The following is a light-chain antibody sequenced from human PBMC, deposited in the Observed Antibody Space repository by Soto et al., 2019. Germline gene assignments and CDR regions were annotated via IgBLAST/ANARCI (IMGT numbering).Light chain of an antibody. CDR2: SAS. CDR1: QSIRNW. Sequence: DIQMTQSPSSVSASVGDRVTLTCRASQSIRNWLAWYQQQPGKAPKLLIYSASTLQSGVSSRFSGSGSGTDFTLTISSLQPDDFATSFCQQGDSFPLTFGGGTKVEIK. CDR3: QQGDSFPLT. V-gene: IGKV1D-12*01. J-gene: IGKJ4*01.